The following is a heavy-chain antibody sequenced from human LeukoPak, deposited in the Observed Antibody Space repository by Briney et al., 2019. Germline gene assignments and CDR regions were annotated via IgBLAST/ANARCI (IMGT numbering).Heavy chain of an antibody. CDR1: GYTFNSYA. J-gene: IGHJ6*02. CDR2: INTNTGNP. V-gene: IGHV7-4-1*02. Sequence: ASVTVSCKASGYTFNSYALDWVRQAPGQGLEWMGWINTNTGNPTYAQGFTGRFIFSLDTSVSTAYVEISSLKAEDTAVYYCARARYCIGSTCPAGYYGMDVWGQGTTVTVSS. D-gene: IGHD2-15*01. CDR3: ARARYCIGSTCPAGYYGMDV.